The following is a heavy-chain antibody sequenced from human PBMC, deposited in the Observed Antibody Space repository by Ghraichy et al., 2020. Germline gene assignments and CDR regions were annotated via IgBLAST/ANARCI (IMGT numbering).Heavy chain of an antibody. D-gene: IGHD2-21*01. J-gene: IGHJ4*02. CDR1: GYSFTTYF. CDR3: ARGPQHCDGDGCLEFEY. V-gene: IGHV1-2*02. CDR2: IGPNTGAT. Sequence: ASVKVSCQASGYSFTTYFIHWVRQAPGHGLEWVGWIGPNTGATKHAQRLLGRVTMTRDTSINTVYLELSNLRSDDAAMYYCARGPQHCDGDGCLEFEYWGQGTLLTVSS.